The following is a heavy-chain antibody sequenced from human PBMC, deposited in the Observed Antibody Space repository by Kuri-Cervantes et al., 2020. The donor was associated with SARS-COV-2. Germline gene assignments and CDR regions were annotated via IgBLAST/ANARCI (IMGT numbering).Heavy chain of an antibody. Sequence: ASVKVSCKVSGYAFIDHYMHWLQQAPGKGPEWMGLIDPEDGETTYAEKFQGRPTLTADTSTDTAYMELCGLRSEDTAVYYCATNTGQWGQGTLVTVSS. J-gene: IGHJ4*02. CDR1: GYAFIDHY. V-gene: IGHV1-69-2*01. D-gene: IGHD1/OR15-1a*01. CDR3: ATNTGQ. CDR2: IDPEDGET.